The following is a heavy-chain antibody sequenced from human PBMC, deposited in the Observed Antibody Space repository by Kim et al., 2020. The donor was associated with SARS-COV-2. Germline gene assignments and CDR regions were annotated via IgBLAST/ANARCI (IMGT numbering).Heavy chain of an antibody. CDR1: GFTFSNYG. Sequence: GGSLRLSCVASGFTFSNYGMHWVRQAPGKGLEWVGIVSYEGRNRSYEGSVAGRFSISSDNYKKTLYLQMNSKSTENKDIYYCVKDAASTYMVLDYYFV. CDR3: VKDAASTYMVLDYYFV. D-gene: IGHD2-8*01. CDR2: VSYEGRNR. V-gene: IGHV3-30*18. J-gene: IGHJ4*01.